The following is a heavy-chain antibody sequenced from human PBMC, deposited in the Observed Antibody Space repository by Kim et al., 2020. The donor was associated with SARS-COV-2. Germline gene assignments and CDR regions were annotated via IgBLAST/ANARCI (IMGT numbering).Heavy chain of an antibody. CDR2: IYTSGST. J-gene: IGHJ3*02. Sequence: SETLSLTCTVSGGSISSGSYYWSRIRQPAGKGLEWIGRIYTSGSTNYNPSLKSRVTISVDTSKNQFSLMLSHVTAADTAVYYCARIDVVVPAAPSAAFDIWGQGTMVTVSS. CDR3: ARIDVVVPAAPSAAFDI. D-gene: IGHD2-2*01. CDR1: GGSISSGSYY. V-gene: IGHV4-61*02.